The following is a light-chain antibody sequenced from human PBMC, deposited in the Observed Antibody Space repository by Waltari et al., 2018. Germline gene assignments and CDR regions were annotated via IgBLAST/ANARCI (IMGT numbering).Light chain of an antibody. Sequence: QSALTQPHSASGSPGQSVAISCTGTSSDVGGYNYVSWYQQYPGQAPKLIIYEVSKRPSWVPDRFSGSKSGNTAALTVSGLHADDEADFYCSSYAGSNDPVVFGGGTKLTVL. CDR2: EVS. V-gene: IGLV2-8*01. CDR3: SSYAGSNDPVV. CDR1: SSDVGGYNY. J-gene: IGLJ2*01.